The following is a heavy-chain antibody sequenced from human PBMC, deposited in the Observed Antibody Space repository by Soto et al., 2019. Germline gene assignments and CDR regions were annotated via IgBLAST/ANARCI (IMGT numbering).Heavy chain of an antibody. CDR2: IYYSGST. J-gene: IGHJ6*02. CDR3: ARGEGYSYGLGNARNYYYYYGMDV. Sequence: SETLSLTCAVSGGSISSGGYYWSWIRQPPGKGLEWIGYIYYSGSTNYNPSLKSRVTISVDTSKNQFSLKLSSVTAADTAVYYCARGEGYSYGLGNARNYYYYYGMDVWGQGTTVTVSS. CDR1: GGSISSGGYY. V-gene: IGHV4-61*08. D-gene: IGHD5-18*01.